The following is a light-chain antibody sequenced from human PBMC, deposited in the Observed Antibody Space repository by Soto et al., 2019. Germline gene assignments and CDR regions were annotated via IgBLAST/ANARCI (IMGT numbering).Light chain of an antibody. CDR2: AAS. CDR1: QSISSY. CDR3: QQSYSTPFT. J-gene: IGKJ5*01. V-gene: IGKV1-39*01. Sequence: DIQMTQSPSSLSASVGDRVTITCRASQSISSYLNWYQQKPGKAPTLLIYAASSLQSGVPSRFSGSGSGTDFTLTIRSLQPEDFATYYSQQSYSTPFTFGQGTRLEIK.